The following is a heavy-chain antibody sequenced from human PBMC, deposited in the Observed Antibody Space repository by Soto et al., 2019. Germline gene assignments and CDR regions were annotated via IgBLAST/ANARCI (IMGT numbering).Heavy chain of an antibody. CDR3: TRDLVAGIPGGLDI. CDR2: IRRKVNSYTT. Sequence: PGGSLRLSCAASGFTFSDYYMDWVRQAPGKGLEWVGRIRRKVNSYTTEYAAAVKGRFIISRDDSKNSLYLQMNNLKAEDTAVYYCTRDLVAGIPGGLDIGGQGPAVNVS. D-gene: IGHD6-19*01. J-gene: IGHJ6*02. CDR1: GFTFSDYY. V-gene: IGHV3-72*01.